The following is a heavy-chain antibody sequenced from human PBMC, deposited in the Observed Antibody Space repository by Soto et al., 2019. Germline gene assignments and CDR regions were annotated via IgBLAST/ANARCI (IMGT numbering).Heavy chain of an antibody. J-gene: IGHJ4*02. Sequence: SETLSLTCSVSGGSISGSYWSWIRQSPGKGLEWLGYVYYTGSTNYSPSLRSRVSISVDTSKNEFSLRLSSVTAADTAVYFCARSVAVPGAHIDYWGQGTLVTVSS. CDR1: GGSISGSY. V-gene: IGHV4-59*01. CDR2: VYYTGST. D-gene: IGHD6-19*01. CDR3: ARSVAVPGAHIDY.